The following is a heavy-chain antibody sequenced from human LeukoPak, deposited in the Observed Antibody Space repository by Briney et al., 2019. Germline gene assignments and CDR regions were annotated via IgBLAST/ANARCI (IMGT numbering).Heavy chain of an antibody. CDR3: AKAREGSGSYFDY. D-gene: IGHD3-10*01. J-gene: IGHJ4*02. Sequence: PGGSLRLSCAASGFTYSSYAMSWVRQAPGKGLEWVSAISGSGGSTYYADSVKGRFTISRDNSKNTLYLQMNSLRAEDTAVYYCAKAREGSGSYFDYWGQGTLVTVSS. CDR1: GFTYSSYA. CDR2: ISGSGGST. V-gene: IGHV3-23*01.